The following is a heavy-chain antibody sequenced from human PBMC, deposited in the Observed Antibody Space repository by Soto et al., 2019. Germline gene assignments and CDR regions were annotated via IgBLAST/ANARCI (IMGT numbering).Heavy chain of an antibody. V-gene: IGHV4-4*02. J-gene: IGHJ4*02. CDR2: ISHSGSI. Sequence: SETLSLTCAVSGGSISSSNWWTWVRQPPGKGLEWIGDISHSGSINYSPSLTSRLTLSVDKSKNRFSLKLRSVTAADTAVYYCVRDNTDWPSDYWGQGPLVTVSS. CDR3: VRDNTDWPSDY. D-gene: IGHD3-9*01. CDR1: GGSISSSNW.